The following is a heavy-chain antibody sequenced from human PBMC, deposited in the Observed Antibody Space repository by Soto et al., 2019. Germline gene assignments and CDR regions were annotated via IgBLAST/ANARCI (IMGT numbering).Heavy chain of an antibody. CDR2: MNPNSGNT. V-gene: IGHV1-8*01. CDR1: GYTFTNYD. CDR3: AKRGWLSNYDDSDGYYSVWFDP. Sequence: QVQVVQSGAEVKKPGASVKLTCKASGYTFTNYDINWVRQATGQGLEWIGWMNPNSGNTGYAQNFQGRVTMTSDISISTAYMELSSLTSDDTAVYYCAKRGWLSNYDDSDGYYSVWFDPWGQGTLVTVSS. D-gene: IGHD3-22*01. J-gene: IGHJ5*02.